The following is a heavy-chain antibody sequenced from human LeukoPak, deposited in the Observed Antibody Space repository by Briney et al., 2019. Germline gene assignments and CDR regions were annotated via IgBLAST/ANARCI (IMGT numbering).Heavy chain of an antibody. Sequence: PSETRSLTCTVSGGSISSSSYYWGWIRQPPGKGLEWIGSIYYSGSTYYNPSLKSRVTISVDTSKNQFSLELSSVTAADTAVYYCARDDTTVTTYYFDYWGQGTLVTVSS. D-gene: IGHD4-11*01. CDR2: IYYSGST. CDR3: ARDDTTVTTYYFDY. V-gene: IGHV4-39*07. CDR1: GGSISSSSYY. J-gene: IGHJ4*02.